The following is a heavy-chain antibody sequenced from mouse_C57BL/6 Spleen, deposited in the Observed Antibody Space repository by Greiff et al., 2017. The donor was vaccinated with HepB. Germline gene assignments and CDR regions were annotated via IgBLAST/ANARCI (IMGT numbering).Heavy chain of an antibody. V-gene: IGHV5-17*01. CDR3: ARQGDGYSLYYAMDY. J-gene: IGHJ4*01. CDR2: ISSGSSTI. Sequence: EVQGVESGGGLVKPGGSLKLSCAASGFTFSDYGMHWVCQAPEKGLEWVAYISSGSSTIYYADTVKGRFTISRDNAKNTLFLQMTSLRSEDTAMYYCARQGDGYSLYYAMDYWGQGASVTVSS. D-gene: IGHD2-3*01. CDR1: GFTFSDYG.